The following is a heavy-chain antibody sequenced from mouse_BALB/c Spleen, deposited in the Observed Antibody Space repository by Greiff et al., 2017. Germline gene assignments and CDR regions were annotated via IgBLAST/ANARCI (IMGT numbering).Heavy chain of an antibody. Sequence: VKLMESGPGLVAPSQSLSITCTVSGFSLSRYSVHWVRQPPGKGLEWLGMIWGGGSTDYNSALKSRLSISKDNSKSQVFLKMNSLQTDDTAMYYCARRTTATWDMCLDVWGAGTTVTVSS. J-gene: IGHJ1*01. CDR1: GFSLSRYS. CDR3: ARRTTATWDMCLDV. D-gene: IGHD1-2*01. V-gene: IGHV2-6-4*01. CDR2: IWGGGST.